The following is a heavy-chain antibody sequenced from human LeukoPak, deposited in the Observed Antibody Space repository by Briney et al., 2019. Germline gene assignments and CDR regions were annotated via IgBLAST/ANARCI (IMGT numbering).Heavy chain of an antibody. V-gene: IGHV4-61*01. D-gene: IGHD6-19*01. Sequence: MASETLSLTCTVSGVSVSSGIYYWSWIRQPPGKGLEWIGYIFYSGTTNYNPSLKSRVTISVDTSKNQFSLKLSSLTAADTAVYYCARTTSGWYYFDYWGQGTLVTVSS. J-gene: IGHJ4*02. CDR2: IFYSGTT. CDR1: GVSVSSGIYY. CDR3: ARTTSGWYYFDY.